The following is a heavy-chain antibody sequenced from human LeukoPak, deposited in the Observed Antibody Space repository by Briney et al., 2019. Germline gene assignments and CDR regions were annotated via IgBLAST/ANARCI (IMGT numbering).Heavy chain of an antibody. J-gene: IGHJ6*04. D-gene: IGHD3-10*01. CDR3: ARELGYGSGSYDYYYYGMDV. CDR1: GDTFSSYA. V-gene: IGHV1-69*01. CDR2: IIPIFGTA. Sequence: GSSVKVSCTASGDTFSSYAISWVRQAPGQGLVWMGGIIPIFGTANYAQKFQGRVTITADESTSTAYMELSSLRSEDTAVYYCARELGYGSGSYDYYYYGMDVWGKGTTVTVSS.